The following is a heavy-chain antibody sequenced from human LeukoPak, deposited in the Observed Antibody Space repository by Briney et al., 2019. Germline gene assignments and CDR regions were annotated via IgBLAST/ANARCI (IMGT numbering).Heavy chain of an antibody. V-gene: IGHV3-7*04. D-gene: IGHD1-26*01. CDR3: ARGTYSGSSYYFDY. CDR1: GFTFSSYW. CDR2: IKKDGSEK. Sequence: GGSLRLSCAASGFTFSSYWMSWVRQAPGRGLEWVANIKKDGSEKYYVDSVKGRFTISRDNAKNSLYLQMNSLRADDTAVYYCARGTYSGSSYYFDYWGQGTLVTVSS. J-gene: IGHJ4*02.